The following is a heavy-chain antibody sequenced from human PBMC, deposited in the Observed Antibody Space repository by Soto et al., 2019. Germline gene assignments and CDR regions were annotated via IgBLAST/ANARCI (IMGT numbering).Heavy chain of an antibody. Sequence: GGSLRLSCAASGFTFSSYSMNWVRQAPGKGLEWVSSFSSSSTYIYYADSVKGRFTISRDNAKNSLYLQMNSLRAEDTAVYYCARDSGYDWAYGMDVWGQGTTVTVSS. D-gene: IGHD5-12*01. J-gene: IGHJ6*02. CDR1: GFTFSSYS. CDR3: ARDSGYDWAYGMDV. CDR2: FSSSSTYI. V-gene: IGHV3-21*01.